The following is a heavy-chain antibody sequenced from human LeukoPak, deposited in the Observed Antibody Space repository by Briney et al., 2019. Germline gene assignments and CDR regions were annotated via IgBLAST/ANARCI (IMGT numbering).Heavy chain of an antibody. CDR2: ISTVSTYT. D-gene: IGHD6-25*01. J-gene: IGHJ6*03. Sequence: GGSLRLSCAASGFTFSDYSMNWVRQAPGKGLEWVASISTVSTYTFYAESLKGRISISRDNAKNSLILQMSSLRADDTAVYYCTRDGSGFYYYYYMGVWGKGTTVTVSS. CDR1: GFTFSDYS. CDR3: TRDGSGFYYYYYMGV. V-gene: IGHV3-21*01.